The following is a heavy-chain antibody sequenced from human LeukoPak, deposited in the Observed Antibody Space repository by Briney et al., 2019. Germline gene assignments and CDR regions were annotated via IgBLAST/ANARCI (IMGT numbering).Heavy chain of an antibody. J-gene: IGHJ5*02. V-gene: IGHV4-39*01. CDR2: IYDSGST. Sequence: SETLSLTCTVSGDSINSLDLWSWVRQPPGKGLERIGSIYDSGSTYYNPSLKSRVTISVDTSKNQFSLKLNSVTAADTAVYYCARHYEPWGQGTLVTVSS. CDR3: ARHYEP. CDR1: GDSINSLDL. D-gene: IGHD3-16*01.